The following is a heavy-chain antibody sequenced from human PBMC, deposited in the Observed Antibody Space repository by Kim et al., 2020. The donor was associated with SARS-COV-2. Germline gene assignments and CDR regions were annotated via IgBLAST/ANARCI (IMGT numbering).Heavy chain of an antibody. CDR2: IDPSDSYT. CDR1: GYSFTSYW. V-gene: IGHV5-10-1*01. J-gene: IGHJ4*02. D-gene: IGHD2-2*01. CDR3: AVGYCSSTSCYASDY. Sequence: GESLKISCKGSGYSFTSYWISWVRQMPGKGLEWMGRIDPSDSYTNYSPSFQGHVTISADKSISTAYLQWSSLKASDTAMYYCAVGYCSSTSCYASDYWGQGTLVTVSS.